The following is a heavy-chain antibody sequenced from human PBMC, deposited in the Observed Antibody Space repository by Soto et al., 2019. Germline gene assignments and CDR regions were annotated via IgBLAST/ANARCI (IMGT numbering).Heavy chain of an antibody. V-gene: IGHV1-69*02. D-gene: IGHD6-13*01. J-gene: IGHJ4*02. CDR2: IIPILGIA. CDR1: GGTFSSYT. CDR3: ARGLEKPILWQQPY. Sequence: QVQLVQSGAEVKKPGSSVKVSCKASGGTFSSYTISWVRQAPGQGLEWMGRIIPILGIANYAQKFQGRVTITADKSTSTAYMELSSLRSEDTTVYYCARGLEKPILWQQPYWGQGTLVTVSS.